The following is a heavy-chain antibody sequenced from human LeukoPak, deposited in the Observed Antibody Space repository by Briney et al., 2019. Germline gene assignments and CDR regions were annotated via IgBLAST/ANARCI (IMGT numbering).Heavy chain of an antibody. CDR2: IIPIFGTA. V-gene: IGHV1-69*13. J-gene: IGHJ5*02. CDR1: GGTVSSYA. CDR3: ARVRLRNGYNWFDP. Sequence: SVKVSCKAAGGTVSSYAISWVRQAPGQGLEWRGGIIPIFGTANYAQKFQGRVTITADESTSTAYMELSSLRSEDTAVYYCARVRLRNGYNWFDPWGQGTLVTVSP. D-gene: IGHD3-3*01.